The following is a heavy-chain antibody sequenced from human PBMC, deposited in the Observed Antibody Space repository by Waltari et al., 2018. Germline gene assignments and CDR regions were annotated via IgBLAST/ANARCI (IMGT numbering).Heavy chain of an antibody. CDR3: ARWNIGADY. D-gene: IGHD2-15*01. CDR1: GFTFSIYS. V-gene: IGHV3-48*04. J-gene: IGHJ4*02. Sequence: EVQLVESGGGSVQPGGSLRLSCAASGFTFSIYSMIWVRQAPGKGLEWVSYINTRITTIYYADSVKGRLTTSRDNAKNSLYLQMNSLRAEDTAVYYCARWNIGADYWGQGTLVTVSS. CDR2: INTRITTI.